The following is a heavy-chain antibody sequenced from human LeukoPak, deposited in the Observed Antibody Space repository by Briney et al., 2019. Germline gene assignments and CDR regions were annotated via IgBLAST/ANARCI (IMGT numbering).Heavy chain of an antibody. CDR2: ISSSSSYI. Sequence: PGGSLRLSCAASGFTFSSYSMNWVRQAPGKGLEWVSSISSSSSYIYYADSVKGRFTISRDNAKNSLYLQMNSLRAEDTAVYYCARDREYDSSGYYDDAFDIWGQGTMVTVSS. D-gene: IGHD3-22*01. CDR1: GFTFSSYS. V-gene: IGHV3-21*01. CDR3: ARDREYDSSGYYDDAFDI. J-gene: IGHJ3*02.